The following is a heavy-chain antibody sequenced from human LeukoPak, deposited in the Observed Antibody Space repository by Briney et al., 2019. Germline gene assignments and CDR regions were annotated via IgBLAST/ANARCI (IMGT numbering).Heavy chain of an antibody. J-gene: IGHJ4*02. CDR1: GFTFDDHA. D-gene: IGHD3-9*01. CDR2: ISGSGGST. Sequence: GRSLRLSCAASGFTFDDHAMHWVRQAPGKGLEWVSAISGSGGSTYYADSVKGRFTISRDNSKNTLYLQMNSLRAEDTAVYYCAKDRLDILTGYYPFWGQGTLVTVSS. V-gene: IGHV3-23*01. CDR3: AKDRLDILTGYYPF.